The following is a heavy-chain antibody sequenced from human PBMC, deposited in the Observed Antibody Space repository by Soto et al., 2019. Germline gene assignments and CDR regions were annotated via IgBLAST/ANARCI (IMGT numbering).Heavy chain of an antibody. V-gene: IGHV3-23*01. CDR1: GLTFSSSA. D-gene: IGHD1-26*01. CDR2: ITGGGGNT. CDR3: AKDPVGKWTQGY. J-gene: IGHJ4*02. Sequence: EVQLLESGGGLVQPGGSLRVSCAASGLTFSSSAMSWVRQAPGKGLEWIAAITGGGGNTYYADSVKGRFTIARDNSKDTLYLLMTSLRVEDTAVYYCAKDPVGKWTQGYWGQGTLVTVSS.